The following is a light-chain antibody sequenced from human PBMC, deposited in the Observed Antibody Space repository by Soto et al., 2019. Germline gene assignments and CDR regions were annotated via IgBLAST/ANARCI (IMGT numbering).Light chain of an antibody. CDR2: GAS. CDR3: QQYGSSPPHT. V-gene: IGKV3-20*01. J-gene: IGKJ2*01. Sequence: EIVLTQSPGTLSLSPGERATLSCRASQSVSSSYLAWYQQKPGQAPRLLIYGASSRATGIPDRFSGSGSGTDFTRTISRLEPEDFAVYYCQQYGSSPPHTFGQGTQLEIK. CDR1: QSVSSSY.